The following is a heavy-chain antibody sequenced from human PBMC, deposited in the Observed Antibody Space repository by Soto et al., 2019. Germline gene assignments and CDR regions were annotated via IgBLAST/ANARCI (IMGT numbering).Heavy chain of an antibody. CDR1: QFSFINYD. D-gene: IGHD3-10*01. CDR2: IGTAGDT. CDR3: ARALKAGYYDY. V-gene: IGHV3-13*01. J-gene: IGHJ4*02. Sequence: EVQLVESGGGLVQPGGSLRLSCAASQFSFINYDMHWVRQVTGKGLEWVSAIGTAGDTYYPGSVKGRFTISRENAKNSLYLQMNSLRGGDTAVYYCARALKAGYYDYWGRGTLVTVSS.